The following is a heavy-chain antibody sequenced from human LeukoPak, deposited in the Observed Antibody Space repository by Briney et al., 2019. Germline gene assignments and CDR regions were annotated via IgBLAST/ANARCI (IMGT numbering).Heavy chain of an antibody. V-gene: IGHV4-59*08. D-gene: IGHD4-17*01. CDR1: GGSISSYY. CDR3: ARLREGDYPFDY. J-gene: IGHJ4*02. CDR2: IYYSGST. Sequence: SETLSLTCTVSGGSISSYYWSWIRQPPGKGLEWIGYIYYSGSTNYNPSLKSRVTISVDTSKNQFSLKLSSVTAADTAVYYCARLREGDYPFDYWGQGTLVTVSS.